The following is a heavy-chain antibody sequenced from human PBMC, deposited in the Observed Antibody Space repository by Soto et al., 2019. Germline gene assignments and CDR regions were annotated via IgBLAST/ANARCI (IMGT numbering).Heavy chain of an antibody. CDR2: IYYSGST. CDR3: ARHVASSGWESDY. J-gene: IGHJ4*02. Sequence: SETRSLTCTVSGGSISSSNYYWGWIRQPPGKGLEWIGSIYYSGSTYYNPSLKSRVTISVDTSKNQFSLKLSSVTAADTAVYYCARHVASSGWESDYWGQGTLVTVSS. V-gene: IGHV4-39*01. D-gene: IGHD6-19*01. CDR1: GGSISSSNYY.